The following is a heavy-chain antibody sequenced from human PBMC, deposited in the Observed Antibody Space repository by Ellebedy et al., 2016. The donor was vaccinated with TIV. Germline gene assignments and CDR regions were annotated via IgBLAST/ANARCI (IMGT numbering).Heavy chain of an antibody. Sequence: GGSLRLSCAASGLTFSSYWMHWVRQAPGKGLVWVSRINSDGSSTSYADSVKGRFTISRDNSKNTLYLQMNSLRAEDTAVYYCAKRAARYFDWLLDYFDYWGQGTLVTVSS. D-gene: IGHD3-9*01. CDR2: INSDGSST. V-gene: IGHV3-74*01. CDR1: GLTFSSYW. J-gene: IGHJ4*02. CDR3: AKRAARYFDWLLDYFDY.